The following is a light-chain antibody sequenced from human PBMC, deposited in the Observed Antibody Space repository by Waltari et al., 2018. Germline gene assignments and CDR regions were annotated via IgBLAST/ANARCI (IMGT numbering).Light chain of an antibody. CDR3: QQYNSYSLT. J-gene: IGKJ4*01. Sequence: DIQITQSPSTLSASVGDRHTITFRASQSISSLLAWYQQKPGQTPKLLIYKATSLASGVPSRFSGSGAGTDFPLTISRLHPDDFASYCYQQYNSYSLTFGGGTKVEIK. CDR2: KAT. V-gene: IGKV1-5*03. CDR1: QSISSL.